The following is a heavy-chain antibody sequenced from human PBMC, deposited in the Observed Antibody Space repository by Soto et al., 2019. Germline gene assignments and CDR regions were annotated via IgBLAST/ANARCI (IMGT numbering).Heavy chain of an antibody. J-gene: IGHJ6*04. CDR1: GVSISSYY. D-gene: IGHD2-2*01. Sequence: QVQLQESGPGLVKPSETLSLSCTVSGVSISSYYWNWVRQPPGKGLEWIGQTFYTGNTAYNPSLKSRVTMSVDTSRNQCSLTLSSVTAADTAVYYCARRPVIPAGQLYLDVWGKGTTVTVSS. CDR3: ARRPVIPAGQLYLDV. V-gene: IGHV4-59*08. CDR2: TFYTGNT.